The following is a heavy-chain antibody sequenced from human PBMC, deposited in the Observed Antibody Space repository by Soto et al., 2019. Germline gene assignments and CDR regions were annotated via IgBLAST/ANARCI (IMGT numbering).Heavy chain of an antibody. J-gene: IGHJ6*02. Sequence: ASETLSLTCAVYGGSFSGYYWSWIRQPPGKGLEWIGEINHSGSTNYNPSLKSRVTISVDTSKNQFSLKLSSVTAADTAVYYCARAHLGYCSGGSCYSPIRGYYYGMDVWGQGTTVTVSS. D-gene: IGHD2-15*01. CDR1: GGSFSGYY. V-gene: IGHV4-34*01. CDR2: INHSGST. CDR3: ARAHLGYCSGGSCYSPIRGYYYGMDV.